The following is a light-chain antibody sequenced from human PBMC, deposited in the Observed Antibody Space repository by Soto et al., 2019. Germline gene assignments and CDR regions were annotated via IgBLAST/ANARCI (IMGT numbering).Light chain of an antibody. CDR2: DGS. J-gene: IGKJ5*01. V-gene: IGKV3-11*01. CDR1: VNVADY. CDR3: QQRSNWPIT. Sequence: EVVLTQSPATLYLSPGERATLSCRAGVNVADYLSWYQQKPGQTPRLLIYDGSNRATGVPARFSGNGSGTDHTLTISSLEPEDSAVYYCQQRSNWPITFGQGTRLEIK.